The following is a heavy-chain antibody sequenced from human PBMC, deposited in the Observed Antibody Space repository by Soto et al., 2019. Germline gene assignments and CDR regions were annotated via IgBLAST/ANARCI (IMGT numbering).Heavy chain of an antibody. CDR3: ANNWNDVYYFDY. V-gene: IGHV3-23*01. D-gene: IGHD1-20*01. Sequence: EVQLLESGGGLVQPGGSLRLSCAASGFTFSSYAMSWVRQAPGKGLEWVSAISGSGGSTYYADSVKGRFTISRDNSKNTLYLQMNSLRAEDTAVYYCANNWNDVYYFDYWGQGTLVTVSS. J-gene: IGHJ4*02. CDR2: ISGSGGST. CDR1: GFTFSSYA.